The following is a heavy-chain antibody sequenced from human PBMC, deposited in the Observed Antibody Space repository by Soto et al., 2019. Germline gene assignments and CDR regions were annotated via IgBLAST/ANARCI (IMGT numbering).Heavy chain of an antibody. CDR1: GFTFSIYS. D-gene: IGHD3-22*01. J-gene: IGHJ4*02. Sequence: GGSLRLSCAASGFTFSIYSMNWVRQAPGKGLEWVSSISSSSSYIYYADSVKGRFTISRDNAKNSLYLQMNSLRAEDTAVYYCARDRSGLNFDYWGQGTLVTVSS. CDR3: ARDRSGLNFDY. V-gene: IGHV3-21*01. CDR2: ISSSSSYI.